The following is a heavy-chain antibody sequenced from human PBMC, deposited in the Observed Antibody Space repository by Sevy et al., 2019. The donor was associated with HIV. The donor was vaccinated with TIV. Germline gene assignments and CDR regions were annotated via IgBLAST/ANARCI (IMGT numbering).Heavy chain of an antibody. D-gene: IGHD1-26*01. CDR2: VSYNGDI. CDR1: GGSMTSFY. J-gene: IGHJ4*02. CDR3: AGENAWGRGYS. Sequence: SETLSLTCTVSGGSMTSFYWNWIRQPPGKGLEWFANVSYNGDINYNPSLKSRVTLSLDTSKNQFSLRLSSVSAADTAMYYCAGENAWGRGYSWGQGALVTVSS. V-gene: IGHV4-59*12.